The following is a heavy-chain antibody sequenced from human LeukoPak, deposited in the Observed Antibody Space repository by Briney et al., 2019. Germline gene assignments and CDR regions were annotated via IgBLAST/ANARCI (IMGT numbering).Heavy chain of an antibody. Sequence: GGSLRLSCAASGFPFSSYAMSWVRRAPGKGLEWVSAISGSGGSTYYADSEKGRFSISRDNSKKTLYLQMNSLRAEDTAVYYCAKDIDWYSSALDIWGQGTMVTVSS. CDR1: GFPFSSYA. CDR2: ISGSGGST. J-gene: IGHJ3*02. CDR3: AKDIDWYSSALDI. D-gene: IGHD6-19*01. V-gene: IGHV3-23*01.